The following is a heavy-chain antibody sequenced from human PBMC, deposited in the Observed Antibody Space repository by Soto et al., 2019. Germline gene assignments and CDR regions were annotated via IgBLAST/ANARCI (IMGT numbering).Heavy chain of an antibody. J-gene: IGHJ4*02. CDR3: ARVDSSGWYKDYFDY. D-gene: IGHD6-19*01. CDR1: GDSISSSKYY. CDR2: IYHSGST. Sequence: SETLSLTCTISGDSISSSKYYWGWIRQPPGKGLEWIGSIYHSGSTYYNPSLRTRVTMSVDTSMNQFSLKLSSVTAADTAVYYCARVDSSGWYKDYFDYWGQGTLVTVSS. V-gene: IGHV4-39*01.